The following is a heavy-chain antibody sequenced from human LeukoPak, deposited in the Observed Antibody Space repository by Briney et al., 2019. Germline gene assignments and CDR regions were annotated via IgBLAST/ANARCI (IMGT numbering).Heavy chain of an antibody. CDR1: GYTFTSYD. J-gene: IGHJ4*02. Sequence: GASVKVSXKASGYTFTSYDINWVRQATGQGLEWMGWMNPNSGNTGYAQKFQGRVTMTRNTSISTAYMELSSLRSEDTAVYYCARGIKRGWTIDYWGQGTLVTVSS. CDR2: MNPNSGNT. CDR3: ARGIKRGWTIDY. D-gene: IGHD2-15*01. V-gene: IGHV1-8*01.